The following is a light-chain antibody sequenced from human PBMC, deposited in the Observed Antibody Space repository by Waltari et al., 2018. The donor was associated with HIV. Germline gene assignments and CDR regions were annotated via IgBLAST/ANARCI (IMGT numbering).Light chain of an antibody. CDR3: SSFATSDTLL. J-gene: IGLJ2*01. CDR2: GNT. Sequence: QSALTQPASVSGSPGQSITISCTGTSADIGIYNFVSWYQKHPDKAPQLIIYGNTNRPSGVSYRFSGSKSDNTASLTISGLQAEDEADYYCSSFATSDTLLFGGGTKLTVL. V-gene: IGLV2-14*01. CDR1: SADIGIYNF.